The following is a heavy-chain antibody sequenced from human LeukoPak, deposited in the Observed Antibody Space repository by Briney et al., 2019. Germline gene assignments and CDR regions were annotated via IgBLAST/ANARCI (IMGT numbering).Heavy chain of an antibody. D-gene: IGHD6-19*01. CDR1: GFTFSSYA. CDR2: IFGSGGST. Sequence: GGSLRLSCAASGFTFSSYAMYWVRQAPGKGLEWVSGIFGSGGSTHYADSVKGRFTISRDNSKNTVYLQMNSLRAEDTAAYYCAKTTTGYSSGRFPGWPVDYWGQGTLVTVSS. J-gene: IGHJ4*02. CDR3: AKTTTGYSSGRFPGWPVDY. V-gene: IGHV3-23*01.